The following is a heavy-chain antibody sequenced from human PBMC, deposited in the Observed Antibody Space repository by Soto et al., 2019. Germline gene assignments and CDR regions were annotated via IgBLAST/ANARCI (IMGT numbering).Heavy chain of an antibody. Sequence: QVQLVQSGAEVKKPGSSVKVSCKASGGTFSPYTVNWVRQAPGQGLEWMGRIIPFLGVTNYAQKFQARVPLTADTSTTRAYMELSGLRFEDTAVYYCARDWESTVSTWSFGAFWGRGTLVTVSS. J-gene: IGHJ4*02. CDR3: ARDWESTVSTWSFGAF. V-gene: IGHV1-69*08. D-gene: IGHD3-10*01. CDR1: GGTFSPYT. CDR2: IIPFLGVT.